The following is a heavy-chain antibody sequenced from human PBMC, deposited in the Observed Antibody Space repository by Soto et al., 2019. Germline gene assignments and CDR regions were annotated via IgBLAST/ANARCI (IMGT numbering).Heavy chain of an antibody. J-gene: IGHJ4*02. CDR2: ISGSGGST. CDR1: GFTFSSYA. CDR3: AKGHCSGGSCYSGLDFDY. D-gene: IGHD2-15*01. V-gene: IGHV3-23*01. Sequence: EVQLLESGGGLVQPGGSLRLSCAASGFTFSSYAMSWVRQAPGKGLEWVSAISGSGGSTYYADSVKGRFTISRDNSKNTLYLQMNSLRAEDTAVYYCAKGHCSGGSCYSGLDFDYWGQGTLVTVSS.